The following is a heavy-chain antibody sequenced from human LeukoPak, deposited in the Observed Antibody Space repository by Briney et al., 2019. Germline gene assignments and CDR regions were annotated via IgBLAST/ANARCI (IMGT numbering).Heavy chain of an antibody. Sequence: SGGSLRLSCAGSGFTFSTYWMSWVRQAPGKGLEWVSAISGSGGSTYYADSVKGRFTISRDNSKNTLYLQMNSLRAEDTAVYYCAKTPIFGVVIHYFDYWGQGTLVTVSS. D-gene: IGHD3-3*01. V-gene: IGHV3-23*01. J-gene: IGHJ4*02. CDR3: AKTPIFGVVIHYFDY. CDR2: ISGSGGST. CDR1: GFTFSTYW.